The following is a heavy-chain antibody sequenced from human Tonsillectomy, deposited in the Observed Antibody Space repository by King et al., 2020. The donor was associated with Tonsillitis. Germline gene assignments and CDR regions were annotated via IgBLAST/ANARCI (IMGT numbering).Heavy chain of an antibody. CDR1: GFTFSSYG. CDR3: ARENDLWSGYHPFDY. D-gene: IGHD3-3*01. J-gene: IGHJ4*02. V-gene: IGHV3-33*08. CDR2: IWYDGSDK. Sequence: VQLVESGGGVVQPGRSLRLSCAASGFTFSSYGMHWVRQAPGKGLEWVAVIWYDGSDKYYADSVKGRFTISRDNSKNTLYLQMNSLRAEDTAVYYCARENDLWSGYHPFDYWGQGTLVTVSS.